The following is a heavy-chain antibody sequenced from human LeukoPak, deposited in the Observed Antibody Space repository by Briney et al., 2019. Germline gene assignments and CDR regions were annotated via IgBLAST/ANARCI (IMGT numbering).Heavy chain of an antibody. D-gene: IGHD6-13*01. CDR1: GYTFTGYY. V-gene: IGHV1-2*02. Sequence: PRASVKVSCKASGYTFTGYYMHWVRQAPGQGLEWMGWINPNSGGTNYAQKFQGRVTMTRDTSISTAYMELSRLRSDDTAVYYCARVRPPREAAAGIGYWGQGTLVTVPS. J-gene: IGHJ4*02. CDR2: INPNSGGT. CDR3: ARVRPPREAAAGIGY.